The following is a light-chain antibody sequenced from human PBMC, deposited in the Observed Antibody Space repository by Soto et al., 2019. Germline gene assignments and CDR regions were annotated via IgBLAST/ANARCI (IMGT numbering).Light chain of an antibody. CDR2: DAS. CDR1: QSVSSY. J-gene: IGKJ4*01. Sequence: EIVLTQSPGTLSLSTGERATLSCRASQSVSSYLAWYQQKPGQAPRLLIYDASNRATGIPARFSGSGSGTDFTLTISSLEPEDFAVYYCQQRSNWPLTFGGGTKVDI. V-gene: IGKV3-11*01. CDR3: QQRSNWPLT.